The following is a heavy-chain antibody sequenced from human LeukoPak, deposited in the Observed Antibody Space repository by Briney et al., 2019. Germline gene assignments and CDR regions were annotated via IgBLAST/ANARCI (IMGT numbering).Heavy chain of an antibody. CDR2: IYPGDSDT. J-gene: IGHJ4*02. D-gene: IGHD3-10*01. CDR3: ARRMVRGVMDYFDY. V-gene: IGHV5-51*01. Sequence: GESLKISCKGSGYSFTTYWIGWVRQMPGKGLEWMGIIYPGDSDTRYSASFQGQVTISADKSINTAYLQWSSLKASDTAMYYCARRMVRGVMDYFDYWGQGTLVTVSS. CDR1: GYSFTTYW.